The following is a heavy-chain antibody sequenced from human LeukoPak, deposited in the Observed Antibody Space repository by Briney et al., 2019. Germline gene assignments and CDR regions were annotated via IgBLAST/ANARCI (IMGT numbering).Heavy chain of an antibody. CDR3: ARDRESGSYYPKPRDD. CDR2: ISAYNGNT. Sequence: ASVKVSCKASGYTFTSYGISWVRQAPVQGLEWMGWISAYNGNTNYAQKLQGRVTMTTDTSTSTAYMELRSLRSDDTAVYYCARDRESGSYYPKPRDDWGQGTLVTVSS. D-gene: IGHD1-26*01. CDR1: GYTFTSYG. V-gene: IGHV1-18*01. J-gene: IGHJ4*02.